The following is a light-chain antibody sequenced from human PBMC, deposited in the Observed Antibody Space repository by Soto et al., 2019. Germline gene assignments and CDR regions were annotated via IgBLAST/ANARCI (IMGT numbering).Light chain of an antibody. CDR2: GAS. Sequence: EIVLTQSPGTLSLSPGERATLSCRDSQSVSSSYLAWYQQKPGQAPRLLIYGASSQATGIPDRFSGSGSGHDLTMTISRLEHNDFAVYYGQQYGSSPLTFGGGAQVEVK. CDR1: QSVSSSY. V-gene: IGKV3-20*01. CDR3: QQYGSSPLT. J-gene: IGKJ4*01.